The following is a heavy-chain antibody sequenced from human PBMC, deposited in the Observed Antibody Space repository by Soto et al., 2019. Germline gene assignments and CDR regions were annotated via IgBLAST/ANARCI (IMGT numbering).Heavy chain of an antibody. CDR2: ISAYNGNT. D-gene: IGHD2-15*01. CDR3: ARECSGGSCYSSSYGMDV. V-gene: IGHV1-18*01. J-gene: IGHJ6*02. CDR1: GYTFTSYG. Sequence: ASVKVSCKASGYTFTSYGISWVRQVPGQGLEWMGWISAYNGNTNYAQKLQGRVTMTTDTSTSTAYMELRSLRSDDTAVYYCARECSGGSCYSSSYGMDVWGQGTTVTVSS.